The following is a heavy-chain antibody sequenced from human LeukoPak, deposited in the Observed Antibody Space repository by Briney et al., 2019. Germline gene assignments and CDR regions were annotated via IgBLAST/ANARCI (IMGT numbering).Heavy chain of an antibody. V-gene: IGHV3-20*04. CDR3: ARDQRGYYDFWSGYYTDYYYMDV. J-gene: IGHJ6*03. CDR2: INWNSVSI. D-gene: IGHD3-3*01. Sequence: GGSLRLSCAASGFTFDDYGMSWVRQAPGKGLEWVSDINWNSVSIDYADSVKGRFTISRDNAKNSLYLQMNSLRAEDTAVYYCARDQRGYYDFWSGYYTDYYYMDVWGKGTTVTVSS. CDR1: GFTFDDYG.